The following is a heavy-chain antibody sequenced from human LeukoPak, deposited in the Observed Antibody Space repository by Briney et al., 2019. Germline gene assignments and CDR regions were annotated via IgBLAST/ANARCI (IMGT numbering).Heavy chain of an antibody. CDR2: ISSSNSNI. D-gene: IGHD6-6*01. Sequence: PGGSLRLSCAASGFTFSSYSMNWVRQAPGKGLEWVSYISSSNSNINYADSVKGRFTISRDNARNSLYLQMNTLTVEDAAVYYCARGGAARPDIWGQGTMVTVSS. CDR3: ARGGAARPDI. J-gene: IGHJ3*02. V-gene: IGHV3-48*01. CDR1: GFTFSSYS.